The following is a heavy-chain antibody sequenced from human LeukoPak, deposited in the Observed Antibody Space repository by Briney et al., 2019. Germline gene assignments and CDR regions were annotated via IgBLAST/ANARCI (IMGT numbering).Heavy chain of an antibody. J-gene: IGHJ1*01. D-gene: IGHD6-19*01. V-gene: IGHV4-39*07. CDR1: GGSISSSDYY. CDR3: ARDWDTGSGWYFQN. CDR2: IYTSGST. Sequence: SETQSLTCTVSGGSISSSDYYWSWIRQPPGKGLEWIGRIYTSGSTNYNPSLKSRVSMSVDTSKNQFSLKLSSVTAADTAVYYCARDWDTGSGWYFQNWGQGTLVTVSS.